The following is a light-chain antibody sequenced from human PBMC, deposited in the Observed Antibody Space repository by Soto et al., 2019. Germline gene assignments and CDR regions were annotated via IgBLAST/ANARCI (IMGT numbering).Light chain of an antibody. CDR2: GNS. J-gene: IGLJ3*02. CDR3: QSYDSSLSGWV. CDR1: SSNIGAGYD. V-gene: IGLV1-40*01. Sequence: QSVLTQPPSVSGAPGQRVPISCTGRSSNIGAGYDVHWYQQLPGTAPKLLIYGNSNRPSGVPDRFSGSKSGTSASLAITGLHAEDEADYYCQSYDSSLSGWVFGGGTKLTVL.